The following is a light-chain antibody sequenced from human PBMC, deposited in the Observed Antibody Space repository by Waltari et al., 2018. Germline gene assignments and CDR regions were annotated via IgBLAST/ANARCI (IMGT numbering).Light chain of an antibody. CDR3: QHYGSSPYT. J-gene: IGKJ2*01. CDR2: GAS. V-gene: IGKV3-20*01. CDR1: QILNNNY. Sequence: DTVLTQSPGTLSLSTGESVSLSCRASQILNNNYLAWYPQKPGQAPALLIHGASRRATGVPERFSGSGSGTDFTLIISRLEVEDSAVYYCQHYGSSPYTFGRGTKLEIK.